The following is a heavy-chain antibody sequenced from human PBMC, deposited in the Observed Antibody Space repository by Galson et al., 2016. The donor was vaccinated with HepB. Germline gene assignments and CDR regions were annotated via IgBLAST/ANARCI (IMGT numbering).Heavy chain of an antibody. V-gene: IGHV4-39*02. CDR1: GGSITSDVYN. CDR2: VHSSGIT. CDR3: ARDSGWLADIN. J-gene: IGHJ4*02. D-gene: IGHD6-19*01. Sequence: SETLSLTCSVSGGSITSDVYNWGWVRQPPGKSLEWIGSVHSSGITHYNSPLKSRISISLDTSKSQYSLKLYSVTAADTAVYYCARDSGWLADINWGQGTLVTVSS.